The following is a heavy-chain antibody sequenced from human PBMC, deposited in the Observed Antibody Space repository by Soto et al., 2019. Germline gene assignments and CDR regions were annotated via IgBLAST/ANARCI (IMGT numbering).Heavy chain of an antibody. Sequence: GGSLRLSCAASGFTFSGHHMDWVRQAPGKGLEWVGLTRNEANSISTQYAASVKRRITISRDGSKRSLYLQRNSLKTEDTAVYYCARISTTRTYYFDYWGQGTVVTVSSGKGAPWGVPETLLCSWYIRVDHYYYGMDVWGQGTTVTVSS. J-gene: IGHJ6*02. CDR1: GFTFSGHH. CDR2: TRNEANSIST. CDR3: ARISTTRTYYFDYWGQGTVVTVSSGKGAPWGVPETLLCSWYIRVDHYYYGMDV. V-gene: IGHV3-72*01. D-gene: IGHD6-13*01.